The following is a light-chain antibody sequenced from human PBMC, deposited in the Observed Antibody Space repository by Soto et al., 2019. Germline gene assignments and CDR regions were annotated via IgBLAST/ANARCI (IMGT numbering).Light chain of an antibody. CDR3: HQYGTSPRT. V-gene: IGKV3-20*01. CDR1: QSVSSSN. Sequence: EIVLTQSPGTLSLSPGERATLSCRASQSVSSSNLAWYQQQPGQAPRLLIYGTSERATGIPDRFSGSGSGTDVTLTISRLEPEDFAVYYCHQYGTSPRTFGQGTKVEIK. J-gene: IGKJ1*01. CDR2: GTS.